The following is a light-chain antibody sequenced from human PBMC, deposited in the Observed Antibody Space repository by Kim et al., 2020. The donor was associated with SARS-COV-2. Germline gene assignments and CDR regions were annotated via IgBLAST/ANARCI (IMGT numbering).Light chain of an antibody. Sequence: GERRNLSCRDRQRVSSDYLAWYQQEPGQAPRLLIYGASNRATGIPGRFSGGGSGTDFTLTISSLEPEDFAVYYCQQYGASPLMYTFGQGTKLEI. V-gene: IGKV3-20*01. CDR2: GAS. CDR1: QRVSSDY. CDR3: QQYGASPLMYT. J-gene: IGKJ2*01.